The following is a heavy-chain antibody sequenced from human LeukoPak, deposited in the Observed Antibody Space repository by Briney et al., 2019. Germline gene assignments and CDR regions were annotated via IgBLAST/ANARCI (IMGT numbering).Heavy chain of an antibody. V-gene: IGHV1-46*01. CDR1: GYTFTSYY. D-gene: IGHD6-6*01. J-gene: IGHJ6*03. CDR3: ARDRIPRGGSSSGRYYYYYMDV. CDR2: INPSGGST. Sequence: ASVKVSCKASGYTFTSYYMHWVRQAPGQGLEWMGIINPSGGSTSYAQKFQGRVTMTRDMSTSTVYMELSSLRSEDTAVYYCARDRIPRGGSSSGRYYYYYMDVWGKGTTVTVSS.